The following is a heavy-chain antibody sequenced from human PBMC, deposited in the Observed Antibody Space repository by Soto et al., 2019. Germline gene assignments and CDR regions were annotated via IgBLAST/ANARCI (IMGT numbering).Heavy chain of an antibody. D-gene: IGHD3-3*01. V-gene: IGHV4-30-4*01. J-gene: IGHJ5*01. CDR2: IYYSGST. CDR1: GGSISSGDYY. CDR3: ARGVDYDFWSGYYRNWFDP. Sequence: PSETLSLTCTVSGGSISSGDYYWSWIRQPPGKGLEWIGYIYYSGSTYYNPSLKSRVTISVDTSKNQFSLKLSSVTAADTAVYYCARGVDYDFWSGYYRNWFDPWGQGTTVTVSS.